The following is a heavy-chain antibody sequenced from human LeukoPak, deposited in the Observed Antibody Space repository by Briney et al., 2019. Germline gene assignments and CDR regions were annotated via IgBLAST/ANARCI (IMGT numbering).Heavy chain of an antibody. CDR1: GGSISSSSYY. V-gene: IGHV4-39*01. D-gene: IGHD6-6*01. CDR3: AIRWGSSAYHFDY. J-gene: IGHJ4*02. Sequence: WETLSLTCTVSGGSISSSSYYWDWIRQPPGKGLEWIGNIYSSGSTYYNPSLKSRVTISVDTSKNQFSLKLSSVTAADTAVYYCAIRWGSSAYHFDYWGEGTLVTVSS. CDR2: IYSSGST.